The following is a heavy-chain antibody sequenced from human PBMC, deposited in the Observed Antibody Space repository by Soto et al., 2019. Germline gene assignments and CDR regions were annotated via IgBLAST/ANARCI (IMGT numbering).Heavy chain of an antibody. CDR3: ASSLRPTAPVIAAAGKGAFDI. CDR2: IIPVNGAA. CDR1: GGTFNSYA. J-gene: IGHJ3*02. Sequence: SVKVSCKASGGTFNSYAVNWVRQAPGQGLEWIGWIIPVNGAANYAQKFQGRVTITRDTSASTAYMELSSLRSEDTAVYYCASSLRPTAPVIAAAGKGAFDIWGQGTMVTVSS. D-gene: IGHD6-13*01. V-gene: IGHV1-69*05.